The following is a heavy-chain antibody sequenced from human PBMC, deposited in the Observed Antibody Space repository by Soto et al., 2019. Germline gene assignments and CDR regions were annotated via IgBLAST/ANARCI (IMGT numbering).Heavy chain of an antibody. CDR2: ISGSGGST. D-gene: IGHD6-13*01. CDR3: AKDQGSSWYEIDY. J-gene: IGHJ4*02. V-gene: IGHV3-23*01. Sequence: EVQLLESGGGLVQPGGSLRLSCAASGFTFSNYAVTWVRQAPGKGLEWVSTISGSGGSTYYADSVKCRFTISRDNSKNTLDLQMNSLRAEDTAVYYCAKDQGSSWYEIDYWGQGTLVTVSS. CDR1: GFTFSNYA.